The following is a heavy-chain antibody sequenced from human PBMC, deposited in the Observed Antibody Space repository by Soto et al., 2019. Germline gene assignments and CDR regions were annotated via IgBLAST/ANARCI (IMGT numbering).Heavy chain of an antibody. CDR3: AREPGVSSGWYVDY. CDR1: GFTFSNYA. D-gene: IGHD6-19*01. V-gene: IGHV3-23*01. CDR2: ISGGGETT. Sequence: HPGGSLRLSCAASGFTFSNYAMSWVRQAPGSGLECVSVISGGGETTYYANSVKGRFTISRDNSKNTLYLQMSSLRAEDTALYFCAREPGVSSGWYVDYWGQGTLVTVSS. J-gene: IGHJ4*02.